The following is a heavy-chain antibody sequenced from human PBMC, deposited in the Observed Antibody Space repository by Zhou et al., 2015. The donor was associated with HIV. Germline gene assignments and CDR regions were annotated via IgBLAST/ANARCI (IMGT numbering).Heavy chain of an antibody. V-gene: IGHV1-69*01. J-gene: IGHJ2*01. Sequence: QVQLVQSGAEVKKPGSSVKVSCKASGGTFSSYAISWVRQAPGQGLEWMGGIIPIFGTANYAQKFQGRVTITADESTSTAYMELSSLRSEDTAVYYCAREPSNTVTPTYYWYFDLWGLAPWSLSPQ. CDR3: AREPSNTVTPTYYWYFDL. CDR2: IIPIFGTA. CDR1: GGTFSSYA. D-gene: IGHD4-17*01.